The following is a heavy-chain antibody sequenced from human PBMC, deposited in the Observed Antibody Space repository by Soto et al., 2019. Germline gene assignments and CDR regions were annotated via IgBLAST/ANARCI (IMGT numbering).Heavy chain of an antibody. CDR2: ISWNSGSI. CDR3: AKGYYDILTGYSLFDY. D-gene: IGHD3-9*01. CDR1: GFTFDDYA. J-gene: IGHJ4*02. Sequence: ESGGGLVQPGRSLRLSCAASGFTFDDYAMHWVRQAPGKGLEWVSGISWNSGSIGYADSVKGRFTISRDNAKNSLYLQMNSLRAEDTALYYCAKGYYDILTGYSLFDYWGQGTLVTVSS. V-gene: IGHV3-9*01.